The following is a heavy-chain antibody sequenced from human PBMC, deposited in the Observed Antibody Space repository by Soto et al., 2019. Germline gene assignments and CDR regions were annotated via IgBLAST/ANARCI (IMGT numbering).Heavy chain of an antibody. CDR2: VSYDGSNK. Sequence: QVQLVESGGGVVQPGRSLRLSCAASGFTFSSYAMHWVRQAPGKGLEWVAVVSYDGSNKYYADSVKGRFTISRDNSKNTLYLQTNSLRAEDTAVYYCARLQLLSYEGDYWGQGTLVTVSS. CDR3: ARLQLLSYEGDY. J-gene: IGHJ4*02. CDR1: GFTFSSYA. V-gene: IGHV3-30-3*01. D-gene: IGHD1-7*01.